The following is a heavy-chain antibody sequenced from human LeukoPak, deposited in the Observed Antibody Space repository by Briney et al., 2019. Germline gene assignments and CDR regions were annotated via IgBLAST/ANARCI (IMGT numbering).Heavy chain of an antibody. V-gene: IGHV4-59*01. J-gene: IGHJ4*02. D-gene: IGHD5-18*01. Sequence: SETLSLTCTVSGGSISSYYWSWIRQPPGKGLEWIGYIYYSGSTNYNPSLKSRVTLSVDTSKNQYSLKLSSVTAADTAVYYCARGGGSGYSYGWGQGTLVTVSS. CDR1: GGSISSYY. CDR3: ARGGGSGYSYG. CDR2: IYYSGST.